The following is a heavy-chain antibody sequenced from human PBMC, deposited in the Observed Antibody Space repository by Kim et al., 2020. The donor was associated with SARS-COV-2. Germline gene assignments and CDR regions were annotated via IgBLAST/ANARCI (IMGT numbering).Heavy chain of an antibody. J-gene: IGHJ4*02. D-gene: IGHD2-15*01. CDR1: GFDFSVYS. CDR3: ASYWSYGSCYSAY. V-gene: IGHV3-21*01. Sequence: GGSLRLSCVASGFDFSVYSMIWVRQAPGKGLEWVSSIGTAGNDIYYGDSMKGRFTISRDNAKNSLYLQLNSLRVEDTALYYCASYWSYGSCYSAYWGQGT. CDR2: IGTAGNDI.